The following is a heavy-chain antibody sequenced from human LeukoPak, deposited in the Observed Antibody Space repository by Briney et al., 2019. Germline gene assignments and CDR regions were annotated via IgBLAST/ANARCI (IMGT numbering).Heavy chain of an antibody. V-gene: IGHV3-7*01. Sequence: GGSLRLSCAASGFPLSSYWMSWVRQAPGKGLEWVANIKQDGSEKYFLDSVKGRFTISRDNAKNSLYLQMNSLRAEDTAVYYCARWHTLDVWGQGTTVIVSS. CDR1: GFPLSSYW. D-gene: IGHD2-2*02. CDR2: IKQDGSEK. CDR3: ARWHTLDV. J-gene: IGHJ6*02.